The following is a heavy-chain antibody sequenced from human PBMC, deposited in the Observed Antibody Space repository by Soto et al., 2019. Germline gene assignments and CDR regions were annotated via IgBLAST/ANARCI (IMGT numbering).Heavy chain of an antibody. D-gene: IGHD3-10*01. CDR3: AKAVWFGELSFDY. CDR2: ISGSGGST. CDR1: GFTFSSYA. V-gene: IGHV3-23*01. Sequence: GGSLRLSCAASGFTFSSYAMSWVRQAPGKGLEWVSAISGSGGSTYYADSVKGRFTISRDNPKNTLYLQMNSLRAEDPAVYYCAKAVWFGELSFDYWGQGTLVTVSS. J-gene: IGHJ4*02.